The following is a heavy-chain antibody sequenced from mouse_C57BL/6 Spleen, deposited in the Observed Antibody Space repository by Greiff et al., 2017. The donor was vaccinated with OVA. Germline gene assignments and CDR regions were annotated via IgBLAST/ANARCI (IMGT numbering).Heavy chain of an antibody. CDR2: ISNGGGST. J-gene: IGHJ1*03. Sequence: EVQLMESGGGLVQPGGSLKLSCAASGFTFSDYYMYWVRQTPEKRLEWVAYISNGGGSTYYPDTVKGRFTISRDNAKNTLYLQMSRLKSEDTAMYYCARHGNYGNYDTYFDVWGTGTTLTVSS. D-gene: IGHD2-1*01. V-gene: IGHV5-12*01. CDR3: ARHGNYGNYDTYFDV. CDR1: GFTFSDYY.